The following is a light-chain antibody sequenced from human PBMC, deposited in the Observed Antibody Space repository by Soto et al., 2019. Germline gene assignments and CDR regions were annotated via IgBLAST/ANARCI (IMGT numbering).Light chain of an antibody. V-gene: IGKV1-5*03. Sequence: DIQMTQSPSTLSASVGERVTITCRASQSISSWLAWYQQKPGKAPNLLIYKASSLQGGVPSRFSGSGSGTEFSLTFSSLQPDDLATYFCQQYNTYPPTFGPGTKVDIK. CDR2: KAS. CDR1: QSISSW. CDR3: QQYNTYPPT. J-gene: IGKJ3*01.